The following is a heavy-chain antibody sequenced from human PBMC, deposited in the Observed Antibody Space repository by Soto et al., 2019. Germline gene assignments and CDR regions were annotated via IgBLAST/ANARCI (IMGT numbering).Heavy chain of an antibody. D-gene: IGHD4-17*01. CDR3: AWASPGGDYYYYYGMDV. Sequence: GGSLRLSCAASGFTVSSNYMSWVRQAPGKGLEWVSVIYSGGSTYYADSVKGRFTISRDNSKNTLYLQMNSLRAEDTAVYYCAWASPGGDYYYYYGMDVWGQGTTVTVSS. J-gene: IGHJ6*02. CDR2: IYSGGST. CDR1: GFTVSSNY. V-gene: IGHV3-53*01.